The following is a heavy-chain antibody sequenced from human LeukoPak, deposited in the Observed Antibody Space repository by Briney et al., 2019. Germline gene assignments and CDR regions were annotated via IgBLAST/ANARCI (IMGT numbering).Heavy chain of an antibody. V-gene: IGHV1-2*02. CDR1: GYTFTGHY. CDR3: ARGSQWLDAFDI. D-gene: IGHD6-19*01. CDR2: INPNSGGT. Sequence: ASVKVSCKASGYTFTGHYMHWVRQAPGQGLEWMGWINPNSGGTNYAQKFQGRVTMTRDTSISTAYMELSRLRSDDTAVYYCARGSQWLDAFDIWGQGTMVTVSS. J-gene: IGHJ3*02.